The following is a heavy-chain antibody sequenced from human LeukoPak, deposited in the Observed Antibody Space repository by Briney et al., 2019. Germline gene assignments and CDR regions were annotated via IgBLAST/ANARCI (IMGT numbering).Heavy chain of an antibody. CDR3: ARDNSCSSSSCGNSYMDV. D-gene: IGHD2-2*01. CDR1: GYTFTGYY. J-gene: IGHJ6*03. CDR2: INPNSGGT. V-gene: IGHV1-2*02. Sequence: ASVKVSCKASGYTFTGYYMHWVRQAPGQGLEWMGWINPNSGGTNYAQKFQGRVTMIRDTSISTAYMELSRLRSDDTAIYYCARDNSCSSSSCGNSYMDVWGKGTTVTVSS.